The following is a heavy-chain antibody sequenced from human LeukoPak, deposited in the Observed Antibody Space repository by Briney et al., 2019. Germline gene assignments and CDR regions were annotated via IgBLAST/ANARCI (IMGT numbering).Heavy chain of an antibody. CDR3: ARDGSSFSNWFDP. Sequence: QSGGSLRLSCAASGFTFSSYGMHGVRQAPGKGLEWVAVIWYDGSNKYYADSVKGRFTISRDDSKNTLYLQMNSLRAEDTAVYYCARDGSSFSNWFDPWGQGTLVTVSS. V-gene: IGHV3-33*01. CDR2: IWYDGSNK. D-gene: IGHD6-13*01. J-gene: IGHJ5*02. CDR1: GFTFSSYG.